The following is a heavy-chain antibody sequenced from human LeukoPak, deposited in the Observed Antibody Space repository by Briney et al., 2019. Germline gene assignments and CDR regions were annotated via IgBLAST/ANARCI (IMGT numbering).Heavy chain of an antibody. Sequence: SETLSLTCTVSGGSISSSSYYWGWIRQPPGKGLEWIGSIYYRGSAYYNPSLTSRVSISVDTSKNQCSLKLSSVTAADTAVYYCVRLSGSYFSDFDYWGQGTLVTVSS. V-gene: IGHV4-39*01. CDR3: VRLSGSYFSDFDY. D-gene: IGHD1-26*01. CDR2: IYYRGSA. J-gene: IGHJ4*02. CDR1: GGSISSSSYY.